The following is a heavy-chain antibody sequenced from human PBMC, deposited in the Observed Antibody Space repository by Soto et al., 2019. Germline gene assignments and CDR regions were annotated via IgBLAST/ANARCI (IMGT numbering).Heavy chain of an antibody. D-gene: IGHD3-10*01. CDR1: RGSISGYY. Sequence: PSETLSLTWTLSRGSISGYYWSWIRQPPGKGLEWIGYIYYTGNTIYNPSLNSRVTMSVDTSKNQFSLHLNYVTAADTAVYYCARGGASSKWLDPWGQGTLVTVSS. J-gene: IGHJ5*02. CDR2: IYYTGNT. V-gene: IGHV4-59*01. CDR3: ARGGASSKWLDP.